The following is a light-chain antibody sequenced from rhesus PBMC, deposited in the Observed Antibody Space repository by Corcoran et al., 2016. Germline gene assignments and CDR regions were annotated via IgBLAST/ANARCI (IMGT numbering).Light chain of an antibody. Sequence: DIQMTQSPSSLSASVGDRVTITCRASQGSSIWLAWYQQKPGKAPKLLIYKASPLQSGVPSRFSRSGSGTEFTLTISSLQPEDFATYYCQQHDSAPRTFGQGTTVEIK. V-gene: IGKV1-21*01. CDR1: QGSSIW. J-gene: IGKJ1*01. CDR2: KAS. CDR3: QQHDSAPRT.